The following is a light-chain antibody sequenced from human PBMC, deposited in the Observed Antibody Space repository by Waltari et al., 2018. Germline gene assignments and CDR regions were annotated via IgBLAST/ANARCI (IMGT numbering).Light chain of an antibody. J-gene: IGKJ2*01. V-gene: IGKV2-30*02. CDR3: MQGTHWPYT. Sequence: DVVMTQSPLSLPVTLGQAASISCKSSQSLVHSDGNTHLNWFQQRPGQSPRRLIYRVSKLDSGVPDRFSGSGSGTDFTLKISRVEAEDVGVYYCMQGTHWPYTFGQGTKLDIK. CDR1: QSLVHSDGNTH. CDR2: RVS.